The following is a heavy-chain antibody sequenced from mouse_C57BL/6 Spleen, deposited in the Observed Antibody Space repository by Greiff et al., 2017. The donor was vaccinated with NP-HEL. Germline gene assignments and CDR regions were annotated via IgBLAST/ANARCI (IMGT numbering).Heavy chain of an antibody. CDR2: IWSGGST. CDR3: ARNDQSYFDY. V-gene: IGHV2-2*01. J-gene: IGHJ2*01. Sequence: QVQLQQSGPGLVQPSQSLSITCTVSGFSLTSYGVHWVRQSPGKGLEWLGVIWSGGSTDSNAAFISRLSISKDNSKSKVFFKMNSLQADDTAIYYCARNDQSYFDYWGQGTTLTVSS. CDR1: GFSLTSYG.